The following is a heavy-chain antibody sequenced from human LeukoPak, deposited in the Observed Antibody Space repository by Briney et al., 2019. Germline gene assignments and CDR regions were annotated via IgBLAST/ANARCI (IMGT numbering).Heavy chain of an antibody. CDR1: GGSISSGGYY. J-gene: IGHJ6*02. CDR3: ARTYYDSSGLDYYGMDV. D-gene: IGHD3-22*01. V-gene: IGHV4-61*08. Sequence: SETLSLTCTVSGGSISSGGYYWSWIRQPPGKGLEWIGYIYYSGSTNYNPSLKSRVTISVDTSKNQFSLKLSSVTAADTAVYYCARTYYDSSGLDYYGMDVWGQGTTVTVSS. CDR2: IYYSGST.